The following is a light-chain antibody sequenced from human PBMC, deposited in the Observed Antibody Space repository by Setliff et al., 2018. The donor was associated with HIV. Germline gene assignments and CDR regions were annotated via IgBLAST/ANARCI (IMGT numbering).Light chain of an antibody. CDR3: SSYAGSNTWV. J-gene: IGLJ2*01. V-gene: IGLV2-8*01. Sequence: LTQPHSASGSPGQSVTISCTGTSSDVGAYNYVSWYQQHSGKAPKLMIFEVSQRPSGVPARFSGSKSGNTASLTVSGLQDDDEADYYCSSYAGSNTWVFGGGTKVTVL. CDR1: SSDVGAYNY. CDR2: EVS.